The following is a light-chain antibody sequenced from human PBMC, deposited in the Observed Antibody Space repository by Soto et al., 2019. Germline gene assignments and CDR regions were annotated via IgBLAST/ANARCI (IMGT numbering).Light chain of an antibody. CDR1: SSNIGAHYD. V-gene: IGLV1-40*01. CDR3: QSYDNSLSVYV. J-gene: IGLJ1*01. CDR2: GNS. Sequence: QSVLTQPPSVPGAPGQRVTISCTGSSSNIGAHYDVHWYQQLPGTAPKLLIYGNSNRPSGVPDRFSGSKSGTSASLAITGLQADDEADYYCQSYDNSLSVYVFGTGTKVTVL.